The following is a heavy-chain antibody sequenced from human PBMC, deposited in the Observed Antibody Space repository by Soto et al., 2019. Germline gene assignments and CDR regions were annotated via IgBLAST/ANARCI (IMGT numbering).Heavy chain of an antibody. V-gene: IGHV1-69*06. Sequence: AASVKVSCKASGGTFSSYAISWVRQAPGQGLEWMGGIIPIFGTANYAQKFQGRVTITADKSTSTAYMELSSLRSEDTAVYYCAREPPSLTVTTFPYGMDVWGQGTTVTVSS. CDR3: AREPPSLTVTTFPYGMDV. J-gene: IGHJ6*02. CDR2: IIPIFGTA. CDR1: GGTFSSYA. D-gene: IGHD4-4*01.